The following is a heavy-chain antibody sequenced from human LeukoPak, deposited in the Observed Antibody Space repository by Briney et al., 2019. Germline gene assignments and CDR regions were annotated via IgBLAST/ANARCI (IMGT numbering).Heavy chain of an antibody. CDR1: GSTFSSYG. Sequence: GGSLRLSCAASGSTFSSYGMHWVRQAPGKGLEWVAVIWYDGSNKYYADSVKGRFTISRDNSKNTLYLQMNSLRAEDTAVYYCARDYLDWYFDLWGRGTLVTVSS. V-gene: IGHV3-33*01. J-gene: IGHJ2*01. CDR2: IWYDGSNK. CDR3: ARDYLDWYFDL.